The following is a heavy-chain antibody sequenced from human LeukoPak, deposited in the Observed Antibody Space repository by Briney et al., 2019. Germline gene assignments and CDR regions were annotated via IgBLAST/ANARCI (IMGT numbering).Heavy chain of an antibody. V-gene: IGHV1-69*01. Sequence: SVKVSCKASGGTFTSYVISWVRQAPGQGLEWMGGIIPIFGTAHYAQKFQGRVTITADESTSTVYMEMSSLRSEDTAMYYCAKEGDTALVTGYFDLWGRGTLVTVSA. D-gene: IGHD5-18*01. CDR1: GGTFTSYV. CDR3: AKEGDTALVTGYFDL. J-gene: IGHJ2*01. CDR2: IIPIFGTA.